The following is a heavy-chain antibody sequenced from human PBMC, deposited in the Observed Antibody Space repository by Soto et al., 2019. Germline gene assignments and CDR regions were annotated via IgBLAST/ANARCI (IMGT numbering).Heavy chain of an antibody. D-gene: IGHD5-12*01. J-gene: IGHJ6*02. V-gene: IGHV1-69*06. CDR3: ARDRGYSDYTYYYYGMDD. CDR1: GGTFSNYA. Sequence: SVKVSCKASGGTFSNYAINWVRQAPGQGLEWMGGIIPIFGTTTYAQKFQGTVTIIADKSTSTAYMDLSSLRSEDTAVYYCARDRGYSDYTYYYYGMDDWGQGTTVTVSS. CDR2: IIPIFGTT.